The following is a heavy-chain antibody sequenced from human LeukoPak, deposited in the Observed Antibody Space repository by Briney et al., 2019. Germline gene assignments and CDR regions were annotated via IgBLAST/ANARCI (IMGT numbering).Heavy chain of an antibody. J-gene: IGHJ5*02. CDR1: GFTFSSYA. Sequence: PGGSLRLSCAASGFTFSSYAMHWVRQAPGKGLEWVAVISYDGSNKYYADSVKGRFTISRDNSKNTLYLQMNSLRAEDTAVYYCARDPQLISTSNELPEPWPVNWFDPWGQGTLVTVSS. CDR2: ISYDGSNK. CDR3: ARDPQLISTSNELPEPWPVNWFDP. D-gene: IGHD1-14*01. V-gene: IGHV3-30-3*01.